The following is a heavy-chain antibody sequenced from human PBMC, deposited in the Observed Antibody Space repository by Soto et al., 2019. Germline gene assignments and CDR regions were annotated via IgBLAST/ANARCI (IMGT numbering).Heavy chain of an antibody. CDR3: NNGLLWFGELPSFDY. D-gene: IGHD3-10*01. CDR1: GFTFGDYA. J-gene: IGHJ4*02. CDR2: IRSKAYGGTT. V-gene: IGHV3-49*05. Sequence: KLGGSLRLSCTASGFTFGDYAMSWFRQAPGKGLEWVGFIRSKAYGGTTEYAASVKGRFTISRDDSKSIAYLQMNSLKTEDTAVYYCNNGLLWFGELPSFDYWGQGTLVTVSS.